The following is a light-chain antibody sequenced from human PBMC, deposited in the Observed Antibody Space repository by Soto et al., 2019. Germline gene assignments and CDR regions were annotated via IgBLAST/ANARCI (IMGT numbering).Light chain of an antibody. CDR2: GVT. Sequence: QSVLTQPTSVSGSPGQSITISCTGNHNDIGTYDYVSWYQQHPGRASRLLIHGVTTQPSGISDRFSASKSGLTASLTISGLQPEDEADYYCSSFTSNRIYVFGPGTKVTVL. CDR3: SSFTSNRIYV. CDR1: HNDIGTYDY. V-gene: IGLV2-14*03. J-gene: IGLJ1*01.